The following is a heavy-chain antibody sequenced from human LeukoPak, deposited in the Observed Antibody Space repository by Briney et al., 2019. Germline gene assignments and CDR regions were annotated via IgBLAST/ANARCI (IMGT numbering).Heavy chain of an antibody. V-gene: IGHV3-23*01. CDR1: GLTFSSYA. Sequence: GGSLRLSCAASGLTFSSYAMSWVRQAPGKGLEWVSAISGSGGSTYYADSVKGWFTISRDNSKNTLYLQMNSLRAEDTAVYYCAKGLFYVNLDYWGQGTLVTVSS. D-gene: IGHD5/OR15-5a*01. J-gene: IGHJ4*02. CDR3: AKGLFYVNLDY. CDR2: ISGSGGST.